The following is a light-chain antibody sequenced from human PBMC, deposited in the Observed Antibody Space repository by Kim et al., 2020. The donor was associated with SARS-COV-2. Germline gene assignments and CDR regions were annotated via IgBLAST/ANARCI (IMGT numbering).Light chain of an antibody. CDR1: HIGGNS. V-gene: IGLV3-21*04. Sequence: APGQTTTLTCGGDHIGGNSVHWYQQMPGPAPVVVIFSDSNRPPGIPARFSGSNSDNTATLTISGVEAGDEADYYCQVWDSSSDHVVFGGGTQLTVL. CDR3: QVWDSSSDHVV. CDR2: SDS. J-gene: IGLJ2*01.